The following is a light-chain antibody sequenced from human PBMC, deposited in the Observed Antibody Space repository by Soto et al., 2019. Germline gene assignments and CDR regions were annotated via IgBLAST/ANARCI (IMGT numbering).Light chain of an antibody. V-gene: IGKV3-20*01. Sequence: IVLTQSPGTLSLSPGERATLSCMASQSVSSSYLAWYQQKPGQAPRLLIYGASSGATGIPDRFSGSGSGTDFTLTISRLEPEDFAVYYCPQYGSSPFTFGHGTNADIK. CDR3: PQYGSSPFT. J-gene: IGKJ3*01. CDR1: QSVSSSY. CDR2: GAS.